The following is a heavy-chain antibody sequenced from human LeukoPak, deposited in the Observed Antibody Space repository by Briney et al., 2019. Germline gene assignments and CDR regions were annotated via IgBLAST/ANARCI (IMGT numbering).Heavy chain of an antibody. CDR1: GFTFSSYS. J-gene: IGHJ4*02. V-gene: IGHV3-21*01. CDR2: ISSSSSSYI. Sequence: GGSLRLSCAASGFTFSSYSMSWVRQAPGKGLEWVSSISSSSSSYIYYADSVKGRFTISRDNAKNSLYLQMDSLRAEDTAVYYCATDSPETAAFDYWGQGTLVTVSS. D-gene: IGHD1-1*01. CDR3: ATDSPETAAFDY.